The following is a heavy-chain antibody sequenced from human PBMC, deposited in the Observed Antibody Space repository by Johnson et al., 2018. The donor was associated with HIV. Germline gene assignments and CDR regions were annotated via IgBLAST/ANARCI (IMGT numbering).Heavy chain of an antibody. Sequence: QVQLVESGGGVVQPGRSLRLSCAASGFTFISYAMHWVRQAPGKGLEWVAVISYDGSNKYYADSVKGRFTVSRDNSKNAVYLQMNSLGAGDTAVYYCAKDQHGPLVPTVMRDDAFDIWGQGTMVTVSS. CDR2: ISYDGSNK. CDR1: GFTFISYA. CDR3: AKDQHGPLVPTVMRDDAFDI. V-gene: IGHV3-30-3*02. D-gene: IGHD5-12*01. J-gene: IGHJ3*02.